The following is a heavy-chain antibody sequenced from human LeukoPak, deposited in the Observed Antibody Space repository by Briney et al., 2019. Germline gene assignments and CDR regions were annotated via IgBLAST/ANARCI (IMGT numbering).Heavy chain of an antibody. CDR2: IYYSGST. J-gene: IGHJ4*02. V-gene: IGHV4-39*01. CDR1: GGSISSSGYY. CDR3: ARLYYDSSGYYQICYFDY. D-gene: IGHD3-22*01. Sequence: SETLSLTCTVSGGSISSSGYYWGWIRQPPGKGLEWIGSIYYSGSTYYNPSLKSRVTISVDTSKNQFSLNLSSVTAADTAVYYCARLYYDSSGYYQICYFDYWGQGTLVTVSS.